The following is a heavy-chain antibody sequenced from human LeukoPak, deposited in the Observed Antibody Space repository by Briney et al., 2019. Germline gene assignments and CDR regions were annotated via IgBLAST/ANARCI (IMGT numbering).Heavy chain of an antibody. J-gene: IGHJ4*02. Sequence: GGSPRLSCATSGFNFDRYTIHWVRQAPGKGLEWVSLAGWAGGTTFYSDSVRGRFTISRDSGRKSVYLQMNSLTTDDTAFYFCAKELDTMFFDYWGQGALVTVSS. V-gene: IGHV3-43*01. CDR1: GFNFDRYT. D-gene: IGHD3-10*02. CDR3: AKELDTMFFDY. CDR2: AGWAGGTT.